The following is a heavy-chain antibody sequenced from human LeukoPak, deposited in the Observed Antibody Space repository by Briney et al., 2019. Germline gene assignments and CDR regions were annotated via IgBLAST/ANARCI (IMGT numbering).Heavy chain of an antibody. CDR2: FDPEDGET. CDR3: ASEGLYNNYVFHY. D-gene: IGHD4-11*01. CDR1: GYTLTELS. J-gene: IGHJ4*02. V-gene: IGHV1-24*01. Sequence: ASVKVSCKVSGYTLTELSMHWVRQAPGKGLEWMGGFDPEDGETIYAQKFQGRVTMTEDTSTNTAYMELSSLTSEDTAVYYCASEGLYNNYVFHYWGPGTLVTVSS.